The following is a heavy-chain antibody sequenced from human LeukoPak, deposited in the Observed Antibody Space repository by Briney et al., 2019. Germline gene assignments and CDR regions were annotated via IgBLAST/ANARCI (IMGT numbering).Heavy chain of an antibody. CDR3: ARDFRLQVVAATTDRFDI. J-gene: IGHJ3*02. CDR2: IKQDGSEK. D-gene: IGHD2-15*01. Sequence: GGSLRLSCAASGFTFSSYWMSWVRQAPGKGLEWVANIKQDGSEKYYVDSVKGRFTISRDNAKNSLYLQMNSLRAEDTAVYYCARDFRLQVVAATTDRFDIWGQGTMVTVSS. CDR1: GFTFSSYW. V-gene: IGHV3-7*01.